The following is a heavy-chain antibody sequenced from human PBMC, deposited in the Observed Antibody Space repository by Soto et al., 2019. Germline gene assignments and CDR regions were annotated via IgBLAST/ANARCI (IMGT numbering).Heavy chain of an antibody. CDR1: GYAFTTYG. Sequence: QVHLVQSGAEVKKPGASVKVSCKGSGYAFTTYGITWVRQAPGQGLEWMGWISAHNGNTNYAQKLQGRVTVTRETSPSTAYMELRSLLFDDTTVYHCARGRYGDYWGQGALVTVSS. D-gene: IGHD1-1*01. J-gene: IGHJ4*02. CDR3: ARGRYGDY. V-gene: IGHV1-18*01. CDR2: ISAHNGNT.